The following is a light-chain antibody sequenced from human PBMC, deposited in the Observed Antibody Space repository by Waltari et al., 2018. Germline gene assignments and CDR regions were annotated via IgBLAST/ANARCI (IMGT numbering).Light chain of an antibody. Sequence: EIVMTPSPLSLSVTPGEPASISCRSSQSLLHSSGNTFLDWYLQKPGQSPQLLIYLVSNRASGVPDRFSGSGSGTDFTLKISRVEAEDVGVYFCMQARQAPWTFGQGTKVEIK. CDR1: QSLLHSSGNTF. CDR2: LVS. V-gene: IGKV2-28*01. J-gene: IGKJ1*01. CDR3: MQARQAPWT.